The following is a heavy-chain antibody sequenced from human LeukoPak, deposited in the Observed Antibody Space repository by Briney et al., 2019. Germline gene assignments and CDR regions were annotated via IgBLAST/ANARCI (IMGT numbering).Heavy chain of an antibody. CDR1: GVSMSSGAFY. Sequence: SETLSLTCTVSGVSMSSGAFYWSWIRQHPGKGLEWIGNIYYSGSTYYNPSLKSRVTISVDRSKNQFSLKLASVTAADTAVYYCARAFPFDDYGDPDAFDIWGQGTMVTVSS. D-gene: IGHD4-17*01. CDR2: IYYSGST. J-gene: IGHJ3*02. CDR3: ARAFPFDDYGDPDAFDI. V-gene: IGHV4-30-4*08.